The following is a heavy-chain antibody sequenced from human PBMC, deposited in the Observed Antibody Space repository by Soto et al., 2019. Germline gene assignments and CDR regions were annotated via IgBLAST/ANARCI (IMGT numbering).Heavy chain of an antibody. CDR1: GGSVSSGSYY. CDR2: IYYSGST. CDR3: ARVMGSGWHYYGMDV. J-gene: IGHJ6*02. Sequence: PSETLSLTCTVSGGSVSSGSYYWSWIRQPPGKGLEWIGYIYYSGSTNYNPSLKSRVTISVDTSKNQFSLKLSSVTAADTAVYYCARVMGSGWHYYGMDVWGQGTTVTVSS. V-gene: IGHV4-61*01. D-gene: IGHD6-19*01.